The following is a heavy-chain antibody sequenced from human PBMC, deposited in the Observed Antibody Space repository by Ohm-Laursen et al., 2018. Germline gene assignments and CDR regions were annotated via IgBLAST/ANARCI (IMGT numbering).Heavy chain of an antibody. V-gene: IGHV4-59*01. CDR3: ARDPGNDYLDY. CDR2: IYYSGST. J-gene: IGHJ4*02. Sequence: SETLSLTCTVSGGSISSYYWSWIRQPPGKGLEWIGYIYYSGSTNYNPSLKSRVTISVDTSKNQFSLKLSSVTAADTAVYYCARDPGNDYLDYWGQGTLVTVSS. CDR1: GGSISSYY.